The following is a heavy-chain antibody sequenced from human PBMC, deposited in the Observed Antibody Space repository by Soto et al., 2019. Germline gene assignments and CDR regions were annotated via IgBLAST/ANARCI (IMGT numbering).Heavy chain of an antibody. CDR2: IYWDDDK. Sequence: QITLKESGPTLVKPTQTLTLTCTFSGFSLSTSGVGVGWIRQPPGKALEWLALIYWDDDKRYSPSLKSRLTNTKYTSKNQVVLTMTNMDPVDTATYYCAHSEGSSGYYYNWFDPWGQGTLVTVSS. CDR1: GFSLSTSGVG. CDR3: AHSEGSSGYYYNWFDP. D-gene: IGHD3-22*01. J-gene: IGHJ5*02. V-gene: IGHV2-5*02.